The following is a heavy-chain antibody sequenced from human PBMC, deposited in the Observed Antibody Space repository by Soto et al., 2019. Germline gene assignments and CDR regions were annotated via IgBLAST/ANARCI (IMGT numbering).Heavy chain of an antibody. Sequence: SETLSLTCAVSGVSMSSGGYSWSWIRQPPGKGLEWIGYIYHNGSPYYNPSLKSRVTISVDRSKNQFSLKLSFVTAADTAVYYSARAPDAWGQWTTVT. V-gene: IGHV4-30-2*01. J-gene: IGHJ6*02. CDR3: ARAPDA. CDR2: IYHNGSP. CDR1: GVSMSSGGYS.